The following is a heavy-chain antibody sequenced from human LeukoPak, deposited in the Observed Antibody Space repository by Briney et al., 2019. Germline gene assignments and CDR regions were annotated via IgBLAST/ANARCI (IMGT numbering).Heavy chain of an antibody. Sequence: GGSLRLSCAASGFIFISYGMHWVRQAPGKGLEGVAIISQEGSKKYSADSAKGRFTISRDNSKNTLYLQINSLRAEGTAVYYCAKDAAVAGTSEHDYWGQGTLVTVSS. D-gene: IGHD6-19*01. CDR2: ISQEGSKK. CDR3: AKDAAVAGTSEHDY. J-gene: IGHJ4*02. CDR1: GFIFISYG. V-gene: IGHV3-30*18.